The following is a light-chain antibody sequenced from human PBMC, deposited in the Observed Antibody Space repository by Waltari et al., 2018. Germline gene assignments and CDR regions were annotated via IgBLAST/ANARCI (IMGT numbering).Light chain of an antibody. V-gene: IGLV2-23*02. CDR1: TSDVGSYDL. CDR2: EVF. J-gene: IGLJ1*01. Sequence: QSALTQPASVSGTPGQSITISCSGTTSDVGSYDLVSWYQQHPGEAPKLLRCEVFKRPSDTSSRFSGAKSGSTASLTISGLQPEDEADYYCCSYAGRGTYVFGSGTKVTVL. CDR3: CSYAGRGTYV.